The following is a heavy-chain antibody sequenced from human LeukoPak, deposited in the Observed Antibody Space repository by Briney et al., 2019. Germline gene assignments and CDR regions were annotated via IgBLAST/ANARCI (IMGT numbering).Heavy chain of an antibody. J-gene: IGHJ1*01. V-gene: IGHV1-3*01. CDR3: ARDKAVTTEVTQHFQH. CDR1: GYTFINFA. CDR2: INAGNGNT. D-gene: IGHD4-23*01. Sequence: ASVKVSCKASGYTFINFAINWGRQAPGQRPEWMGWINAGNGNTKYSQKFQGRVTMTTDTSTSTAYMELRSLRSDDTAVYYCARDKAVTTEVTQHFQHWGQGTLVTVSS.